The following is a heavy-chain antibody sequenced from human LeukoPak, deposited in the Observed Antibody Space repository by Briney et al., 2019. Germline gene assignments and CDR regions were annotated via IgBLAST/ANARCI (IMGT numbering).Heavy chain of an antibody. V-gene: IGHV3-30*02. D-gene: IGHD3-3*01. CDR3: VKDYDFWSGYYSPTRGYFDY. Sequence: GGSLRLSCAASGFTFSSYGMHWVRQAPGKGLEWVSFIRYDGSNKYYADSVKGRFTISRDNSRNTLYLQMNSLRAEDTAVYYCVKDYDFWSGYYSPTRGYFDYWGQGTLVTVSS. CDR1: GFTFSSYG. CDR2: IRYDGSNK. J-gene: IGHJ4*02.